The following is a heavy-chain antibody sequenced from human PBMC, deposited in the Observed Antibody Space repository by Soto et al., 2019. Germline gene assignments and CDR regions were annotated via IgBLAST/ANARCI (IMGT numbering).Heavy chain of an antibody. CDR2: ISSSSSYI. CDR1: GFTFSSYS. D-gene: IGHD3-22*01. CDR3: ARLTAYECSGYYCY. J-gene: IGHJ4*02. Sequence: EVQLVESGGGLVKPGGSLRLSCAASGFTFSSYSMNWVRQAPGKGLEWVSSISSSSSYIYYADSVKGRFTISRDNAKNSLYLQMNRRTAEDTAVCYWARLTAYECSGYYCYWGQGTVVTVSS. V-gene: IGHV3-21*01.